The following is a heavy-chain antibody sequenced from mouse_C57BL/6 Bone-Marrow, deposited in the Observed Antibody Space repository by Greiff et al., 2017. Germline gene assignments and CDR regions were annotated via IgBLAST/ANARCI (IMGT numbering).Heavy chain of an antibody. CDR2: FYPGRGSI. V-gene: IGHV1-62-2*01. D-gene: IGHD2-5*01. Sequence: QVQLQQSGAELVKPGASVKLSCKASGYTFTEYTIHWVKQRSGQGLEWIGWFYPGRGSIKYNEKFKDKATLTADKSSSTVYMELSRLTSEDSAVYFCARHEDAALYYSKTWFAYWGQGTLVTVSA. CDR1: GYTFTEYT. CDR3: ARHEDAALYYSKTWFAY. J-gene: IGHJ3*01.